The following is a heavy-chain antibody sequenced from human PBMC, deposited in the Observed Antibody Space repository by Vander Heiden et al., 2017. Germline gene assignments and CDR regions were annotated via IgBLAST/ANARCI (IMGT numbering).Heavy chain of an antibody. CDR3: TQYYEIGKYFGD. CDR1: GFSFSASA. J-gene: IGHJ4*02. Sequence: EVQLVASGGGLVQPGGSLHLSCAASGFSFSASAMHWVRQPSGKGLEWVGRIRSKANGYAPAYAASVKGRFTVSRDDSKNTAYLEMNSLKTEDTAVYYCTQYYEIGKYFGDWGQGTLVTVSS. V-gene: IGHV3-73*02. D-gene: IGHD3-9*01. CDR2: IRSKANGYAP.